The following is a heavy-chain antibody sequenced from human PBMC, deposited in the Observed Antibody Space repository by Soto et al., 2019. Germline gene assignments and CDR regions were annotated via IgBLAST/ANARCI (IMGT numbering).Heavy chain of an antibody. CDR1: GGSISSSSYY. Sequence: QLQLQESGPGLVKPSEALSLTCSVSGGSISSSSYYWGWIRQPPGKGLEWIGSIYYSGSTYYNPYLKSRDTISIDKAKNPFSLKLSFLTAADTAVYYCARLEGLATISYYFDFWGQGTLVTVSS. CDR2: IYYSGST. CDR3: ARLEGLATISYYFDF. J-gene: IGHJ4*02. V-gene: IGHV4-39*01. D-gene: IGHD3-9*01.